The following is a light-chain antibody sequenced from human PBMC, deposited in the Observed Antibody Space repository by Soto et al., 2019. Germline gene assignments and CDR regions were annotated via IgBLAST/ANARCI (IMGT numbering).Light chain of an antibody. V-gene: IGKV1-9*01. CDR3: QQLNTYPFT. Sequence: DIQLTQSPSSLSASVGDRVTITCRASQGISSSLAWYQQKSGKAPNFLIYAASTLQTGVPSRFSGSGSGTEFHLAIHSLQPEDFGTYYCQQLNTYPFTFGPGTKVDIK. CDR2: AAS. CDR1: QGISSS. J-gene: IGKJ3*01.